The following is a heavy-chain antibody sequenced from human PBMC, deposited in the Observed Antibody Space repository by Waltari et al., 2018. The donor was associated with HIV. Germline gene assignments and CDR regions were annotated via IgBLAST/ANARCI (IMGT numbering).Heavy chain of an antibody. D-gene: IGHD2-15*01. CDR2: INPDNGGT. J-gene: IGHJ4*02. CDR1: GYTFTGYY. CDR3: ARDICNGGSCYSYYFDY. V-gene: IGHV1-2*02. Sequence: QVQLVQSGAEVKKPGASVKISCKASGYTFTGYYMHWVRQALGQGLEWRGWINPDNGGTKYAQKFQGRVTMTRDTSISTAYMELSRLRSDDTAVYYCARDICNGGSCYSYYFDYWGQGTLVTVSS.